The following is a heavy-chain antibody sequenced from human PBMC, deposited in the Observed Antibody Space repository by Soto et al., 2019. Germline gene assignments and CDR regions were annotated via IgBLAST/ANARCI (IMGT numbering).Heavy chain of an antibody. J-gene: IGHJ4*02. CDR2: IASSGTPI. CDR1: GFTFSDYA. Sequence: EVQLVESGGGLAQPGGSLRLSCAASGFTFSDYAMNWVRQVPGKGLEWISQIASSGTPIYYADSVRGRFTISRDNAENSLYLQMNSLSDEDTAVYFCTREGIWGQGTLVTVSS. V-gene: IGHV3-48*02. CDR3: TREGI.